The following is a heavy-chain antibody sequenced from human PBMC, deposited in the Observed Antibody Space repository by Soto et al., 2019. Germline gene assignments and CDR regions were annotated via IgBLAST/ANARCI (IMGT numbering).Heavy chain of an antibody. J-gene: IGHJ3*02. Sequence: GGSLRLSCAASGFTFSSYWMSWVRQAPGKGLEWVANIKQDGSEKYYVDSVKGRFTISRDNAKNSLYLQMNSLRAEDTAVYYCARAYSGYDPNAFDIWGQGTMVTVSS. D-gene: IGHD5-12*01. CDR1: GFTFSSYW. V-gene: IGHV3-7*01. CDR3: ARAYSGYDPNAFDI. CDR2: IKQDGSEK.